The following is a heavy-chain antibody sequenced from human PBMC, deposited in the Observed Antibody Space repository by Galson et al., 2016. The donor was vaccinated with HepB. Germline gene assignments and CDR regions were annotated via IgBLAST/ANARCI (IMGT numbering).Heavy chain of an antibody. CDR1: GFSFSTSG. D-gene: IGHD3-16*01. Sequence: SLRLSCAASGFSFSTSGMSWVRQTPGRGLEWVSGITGSGDTTHYADSAKGRFTISRDNSKNTLYMYRNSLRAGDTAVYYCGKHGGFDYWGQGALVTVSS. J-gene: IGHJ4*02. V-gene: IGHV3-23*01. CDR3: GKHGGFDY. CDR2: ITGSGDTT.